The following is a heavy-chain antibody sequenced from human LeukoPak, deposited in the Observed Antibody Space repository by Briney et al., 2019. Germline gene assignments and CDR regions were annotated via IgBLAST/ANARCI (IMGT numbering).Heavy chain of an antibody. J-gene: IGHJ4*02. D-gene: IGHD2-2*02. Sequence: GGSLRLSCAASGFTFSSYAMSWVRQAPGKGLEWVSAISGSGGSTYYADSVRGRFTISRDNSKNTLYLQMNSLRAEDTAVYYCAKGRLSGYCSSTSCYTVRPPFYWGQGTLVTVSS. CDR1: GFTFSSYA. CDR2: ISGSGGST. V-gene: IGHV3-23*01. CDR3: AKGRLSGYCSSTSCYTVRPPFY.